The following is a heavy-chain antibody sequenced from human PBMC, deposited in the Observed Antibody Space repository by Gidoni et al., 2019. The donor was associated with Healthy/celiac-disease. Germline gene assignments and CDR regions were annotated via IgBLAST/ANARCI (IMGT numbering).Heavy chain of an antibody. V-gene: IGHV3-9*01. CDR2: ISWNSGSI. Sequence: EVQLGESGGGLVQPGRSLRLSCAASGFTFDDYALHWVRQAPGKGRDWVSGISWNSGSIGYSDSVKGRFTISRDNAKNSLYLQMNSLRAGDTALYYGAKDISYDSSFDYWGQGTLVTVSS. D-gene: IGHD3-22*01. CDR3: AKDISYDSSFDY. J-gene: IGHJ4*02. CDR1: GFTFDDYA.